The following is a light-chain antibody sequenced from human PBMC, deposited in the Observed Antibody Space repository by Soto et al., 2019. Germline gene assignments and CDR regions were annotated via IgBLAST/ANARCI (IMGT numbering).Light chain of an antibody. CDR1: QSVRSER. CDR2: DAS. CDR3: QQRSNWPQIT. Sequence: EIGLTQSPDTLSLSPGERATLSCRASQSVRSERLAWYQQKPGQAPRLVIFDASTRATGIPERFSGSGSGTHFTLTITSLEPEDFAVYYCQQRSNWPQITFGQGTRLEVK. V-gene: IGKV3-11*01. J-gene: IGKJ5*01.